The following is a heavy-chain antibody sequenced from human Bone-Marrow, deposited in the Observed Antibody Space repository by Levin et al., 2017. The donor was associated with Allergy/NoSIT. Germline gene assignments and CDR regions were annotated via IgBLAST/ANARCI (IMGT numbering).Heavy chain of an antibody. CDR1: EFTFSSYW. J-gene: IGHJ3*02. Sequence: TGGSLRLSCVASEFTFSSYWMSWVSQAPGKGLEWVANIKQDGSEKYYVDSVKGRFTVSRDNAQNSLFLQMDLLRAEDTAVYYCARDVRYSSGWFLDAFDIWGQGTMVTVSS. CDR3: ARDVRYSSGWFLDAFDI. V-gene: IGHV3-7*01. D-gene: IGHD6-19*01. CDR2: IKQDGSEK.